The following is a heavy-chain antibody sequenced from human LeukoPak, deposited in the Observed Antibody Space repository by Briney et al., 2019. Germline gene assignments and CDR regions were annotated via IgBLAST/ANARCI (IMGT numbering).Heavy chain of an antibody. V-gene: IGHV1-18*01. CDR2: ISAYNGNT. J-gene: IGHJ4*02. D-gene: IGHD2-21*02. Sequence: ASVKVSCKASGYTFTSYGISWVRQAPGQGLEWMGWISAYNGNTNYAQKLQGRVTMTTDTSTSIAYMELRSMRSDDTAVYYCARDYLAYCGGDCYSGYDYWGQGTLVTVSS. CDR3: ARDYLAYCGGDCYSGYDY. CDR1: GYTFTSYG.